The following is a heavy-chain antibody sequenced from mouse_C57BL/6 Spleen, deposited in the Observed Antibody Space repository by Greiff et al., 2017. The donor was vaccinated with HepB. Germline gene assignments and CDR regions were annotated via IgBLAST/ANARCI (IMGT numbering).Heavy chain of an antibody. CDR2: IDPSDSET. J-gene: IGHJ2*01. D-gene: IGHD1-1*01. CDR1: GYTFTSYW. V-gene: IGHV1-52*01. Sequence: QVQLQQPGAELVRPGSSVKLSCKASGYTFTSYWMHWVKQRPIQGLEWIGNIDPSDSETHYNQKFKDKATLTVDKSSSTAYMQLSSLTSEESAVYYCERRTRYGSSDYFDYWGQGTTLTVSS. CDR3: ERRTRYGSSDYFDY.